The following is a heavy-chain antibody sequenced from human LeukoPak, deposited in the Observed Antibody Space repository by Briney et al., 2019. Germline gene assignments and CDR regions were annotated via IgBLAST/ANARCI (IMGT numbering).Heavy chain of an antibody. CDR1: GGSFSGYY. CDR2: INHSGST. Sequence: PSETLSLTCAVYGGSFSGYYWSWIPQPPGKGLEWIGEINHSGSTNYNPSLKSRVTISVDTSKNQFSLKLSSVTAADTAVYYSAIGRYDYDSKCYYSFGPYYYYYINVWGKGTTLTVSS. D-gene: IGHD3-22*01. J-gene: IGHJ6*03. V-gene: IGHV4-34*01. CDR3: AIGRYDYDSKCYYSFGPYYYYYINV.